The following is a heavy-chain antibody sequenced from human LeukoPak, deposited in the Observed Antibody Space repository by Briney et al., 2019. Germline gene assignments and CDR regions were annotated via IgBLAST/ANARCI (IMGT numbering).Heavy chain of an antibody. CDR3: ARGRVVVVRYFDY. V-gene: IGHV4-30-4*01. J-gene: IGHJ4*02. Sequence: SQTLSLTCTVSGGSISSGDYYWSWIRQPPGKGLEWIGEINHSGSTNYNPSLKSRVTISVDTSKNQFSLKLSSVTAADTAVYYCARGRVVVVRYFDYWGQGTLVTVSS. CDR1: GGSISSGDYY. CDR2: INHSGST. D-gene: IGHD2-15*01.